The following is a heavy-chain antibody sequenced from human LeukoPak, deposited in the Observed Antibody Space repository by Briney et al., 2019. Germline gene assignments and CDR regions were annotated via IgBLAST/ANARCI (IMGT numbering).Heavy chain of an antibody. CDR3: ARGRMVAVAGPHDY. D-gene: IGHD6-19*01. CDR2: MNPNSGNT. J-gene: IGHJ4*02. CDR1: GYTFTSYD. V-gene: IGHV1-8*02. Sequence: GASVKVSCKASGYTFTSYDINWVRQATGQGLEWMGWMNPNSGNTGYAQKFQGRVTMTRNTSISTAYMELSSLRSEDTAVYYCARGRMVAVAGPHDYWGQGTLVTVSS.